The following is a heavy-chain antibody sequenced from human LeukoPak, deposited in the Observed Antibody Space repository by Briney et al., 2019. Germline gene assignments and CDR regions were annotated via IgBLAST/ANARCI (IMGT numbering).Heavy chain of an antibody. D-gene: IGHD3-16*01. CDR1: GFIFSSYA. CDR3: AKDDDWGRYKH. Sequence: GVSLRLSCAASGFIFSSYAMSWVRQAPGKGLEWVSAIDSGTYYAASVKGRFTISRDNSKNTLYLQMNSLRAEDTAVYYCAKDDDWGRYKHWGQGTLVT. V-gene: IGHV3-23*01. CDR2: IDSGT. J-gene: IGHJ1*01.